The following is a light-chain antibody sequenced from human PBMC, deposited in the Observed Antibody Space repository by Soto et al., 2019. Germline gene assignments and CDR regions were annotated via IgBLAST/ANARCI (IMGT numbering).Light chain of an antibody. CDR1: QSVTSSY. CDR2: GAS. CDR3: QQYGSSPFT. J-gene: IGKJ5*01. Sequence: EIVLTQSPGTLSLSPGERATLSCRASQSVTSSYLAWYQRKPGQAPRLLIYGASNRATGIPDRFSGSGSAKDFTLTISRLEPEDFAVYYCQQYGSSPFTFGQGTRLEIK. V-gene: IGKV3-20*01.